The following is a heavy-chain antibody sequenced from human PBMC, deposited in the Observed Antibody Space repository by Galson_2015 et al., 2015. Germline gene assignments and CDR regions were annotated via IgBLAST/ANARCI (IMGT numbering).Heavy chain of an antibody. CDR2: IYPGDSDT. V-gene: IGHV5-51*01. D-gene: IGHD3-22*01. Sequence: MGIIYPGDSDTRYSPSFQGQVTISADKSISTAYLQWSSLKASDTAMYYCARPNYYDSSGAHYYFDYWGQGTLVTVSS. J-gene: IGHJ4*02. CDR3: ARPNYYDSSGAHYYFDY.